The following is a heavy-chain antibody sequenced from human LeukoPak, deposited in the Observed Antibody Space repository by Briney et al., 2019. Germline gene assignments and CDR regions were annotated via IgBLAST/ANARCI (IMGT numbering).Heavy chain of an antibody. D-gene: IGHD2-21*01. Sequence: GGSLRLSCAASGFTLSTYAMSWVRQTPGKGREWVAATGVIDAGTYHADSVRGRFTISRDNSKNTLYLQMNSLRAEDAAVYFCAKAPVTSCRGAYCYPFDSWGQGTLVTVSS. CDR3: AKAPVTSCRGAYCYPFDS. V-gene: IGHV3-23*01. CDR1: GFTLSTYA. CDR2: TGVIDAGT. J-gene: IGHJ4*02.